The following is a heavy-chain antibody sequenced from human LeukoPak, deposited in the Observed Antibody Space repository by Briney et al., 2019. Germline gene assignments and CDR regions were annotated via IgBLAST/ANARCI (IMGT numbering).Heavy chain of an antibody. CDR2: ISHSGSSI. J-gene: IGHJ4*02. CDR3: AMALDY. V-gene: IGHV3-23*01. CDR1: GFTFSNYL. Sequence: GGSLRLSCVASGFTFSNYLMNWVRQAPGKGLEWVSGISHSGSSIYYADTVKGRFTISRHNSKNTLYLQMDRLRVKDTAVYYCAMALDYWGQGTLVTVSS.